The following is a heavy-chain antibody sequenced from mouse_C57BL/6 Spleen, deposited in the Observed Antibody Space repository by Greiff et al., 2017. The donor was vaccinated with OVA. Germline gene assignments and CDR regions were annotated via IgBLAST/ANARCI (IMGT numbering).Heavy chain of an antibody. V-gene: IGHV1-69*01. CDR1: GYTFTSYW. J-gene: IGHJ2*01. Sequence: QVQLKQPGAELVMPGASVKLSCKASGYTFTSYWMHWVKQRPGQGLEWIGEIDPSDSYTNYNQKFKGKSTLTVDKSSSTAYMQLSSLTSEDSAVYYCAREGADPTGFDYWGQGTTLTVSS. CDR2: IDPSDSYT. CDR3: AREGADPTGFDY. D-gene: IGHD1-1*01.